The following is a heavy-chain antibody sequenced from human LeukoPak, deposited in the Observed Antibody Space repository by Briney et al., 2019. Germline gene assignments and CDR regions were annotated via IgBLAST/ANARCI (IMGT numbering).Heavy chain of an antibody. J-gene: IGHJ3*02. CDR2: IYYSGST. Sequence: SSETLSLTCTDSGGSVSSSSYYWGWIRQPPGKGLEWIGSIYYSGSTYYNPSFKSRVTISADTSKNQFSLKLSSVTAADTSVHYCAGFSGSYLSGAFDIWGQGTMVTVSS. CDR1: GGSVSSSSYY. V-gene: IGHV4-39*01. CDR3: AGFSGSYLSGAFDI. D-gene: IGHD1-26*01.